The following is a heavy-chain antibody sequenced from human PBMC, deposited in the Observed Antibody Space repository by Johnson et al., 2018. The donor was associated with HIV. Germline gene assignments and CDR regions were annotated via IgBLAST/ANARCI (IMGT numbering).Heavy chain of an antibody. Sequence: QVQLVESGGGVVQPGRSLRLSCAASGFTFSSYAMHWVRQAPGRGLEWVAIISYDGSNTYSGDSVKGRFTISRDNSKNTLYLQMNSLRAEDTAVYYCMLRTHAEKAFDIWGQGTMVTVSS. J-gene: IGHJ3*02. CDR2: ISYDGSNT. D-gene: IGHD2-8*01. CDR3: MLRTHAEKAFDI. CDR1: GFTFSSYA. V-gene: IGHV3-30*03.